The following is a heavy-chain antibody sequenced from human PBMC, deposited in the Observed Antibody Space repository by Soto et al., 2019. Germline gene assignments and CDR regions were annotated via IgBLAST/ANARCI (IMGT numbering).Heavy chain of an antibody. CDR1: GGTFSSYT. CDR2: IIPILGIA. J-gene: IGHJ3*02. V-gene: IGHV1-69*02. D-gene: IGHD2-2*01. CDR3: ARGLIIVVPAASDAFVI. Sequence: SVKVSCKASGGTFSSYTISWVRQAPGQGLEWMGRIIPILGIANYAQKFQGRVTITADKSTSTAYMELSSLRSEDTAVYYCARGLIIVVPAASDAFVIWGQGTMVT.